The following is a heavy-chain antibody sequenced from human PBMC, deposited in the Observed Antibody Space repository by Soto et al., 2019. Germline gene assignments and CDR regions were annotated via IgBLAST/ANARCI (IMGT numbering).Heavy chain of an antibody. CDR3: ARDRWGSYSFDS. CDR1: GGVFRNYA. Sequence: QVQLVQSGAEVKKPGSSVKVSCKASGGVFRNYAINWVRQAPGQGFEWMGGIIPVFGTADYPQKFQGRVTITADESTSTAYMELTSLTTEDTSVYFCARDRWGSYSFDSWGQGTLVTVAS. D-gene: IGHD1-26*01. J-gene: IGHJ5*01. CDR2: IIPVFGTA. V-gene: IGHV1-69*01.